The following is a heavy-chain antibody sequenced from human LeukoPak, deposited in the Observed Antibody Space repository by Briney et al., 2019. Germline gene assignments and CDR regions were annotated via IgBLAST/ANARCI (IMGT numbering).Heavy chain of an antibody. Sequence: PSETLSLTCSVSGGSITSNCWRWIRQHPGKWLEWIGSIYYTGSINYNPALQSRVTISRDTSKNQFSLRLSSVTAADPAVYYCARLDPYYFDYSGQGTLVTVSS. CDR2: IYYTGSI. J-gene: IGHJ4*02. V-gene: IGHV4-59*08. CDR1: GGSITSNC. CDR3: ARLDPYYFDY.